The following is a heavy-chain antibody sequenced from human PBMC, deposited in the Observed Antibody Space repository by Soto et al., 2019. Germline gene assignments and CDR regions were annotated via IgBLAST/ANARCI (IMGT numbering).Heavy chain of an antibody. CDR2: IIPIFGTA. CDR1: GGTFSSYA. D-gene: IGHD2-15*01. J-gene: IGHJ4*02. CDR3: AIDPRLGYCSGGSCYPN. Sequence: QVQLVQSGAEVKKPGSSVKVSCKASGGTFSSYAISWVRQAPGQGLEWMGGIIPIFGTANYAQKFQGRVTITADESTSTAYMELSSLRSEDTAVYYCAIDPRLGYCSGGSCYPNWGQGTLVTVSS. V-gene: IGHV1-69*01.